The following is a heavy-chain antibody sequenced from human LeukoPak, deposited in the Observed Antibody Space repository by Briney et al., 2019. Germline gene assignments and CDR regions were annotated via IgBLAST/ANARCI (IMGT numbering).Heavy chain of an antibody. D-gene: IGHD4-17*01. CDR2: INAGNGNT. Sequence: EASVKVSCKASGYTFTSYAMHWVRQAPGQRLEWMGWINAGNGNTKYSQKFQGRVTITRDTSASTAYMELSSLRSEDTAVYYCARGIPYGDYNLNYWGQGTLVTVSS. CDR3: ARGIPYGDYNLNY. V-gene: IGHV1-3*01. J-gene: IGHJ4*02. CDR1: GYTFTSYA.